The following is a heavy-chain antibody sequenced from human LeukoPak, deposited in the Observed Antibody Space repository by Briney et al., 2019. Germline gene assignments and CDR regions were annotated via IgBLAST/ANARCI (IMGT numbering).Heavy chain of an antibody. D-gene: IGHD4-17*01. CDR2: IYYRGST. J-gene: IGHJ5*02. CDR3: TRHQKGDYPWFDP. CDR1: GDSISSTPYS. V-gene: IGHV4-39*01. Sequence: SETLSLTCTVSGDSISSTPYSWDWIRQPPEKGLEWIGSIYYRGSTYYNPSLKSRLTISVDTSTNQFSLHLSSVTAADTAMYYCTRHQKGDYPWFDPWGQGTLVTVSS.